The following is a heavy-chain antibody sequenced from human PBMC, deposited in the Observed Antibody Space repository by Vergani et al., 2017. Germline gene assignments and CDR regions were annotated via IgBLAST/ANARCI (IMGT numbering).Heavy chain of an antibody. J-gene: IGHJ4*02. Sequence: EVQLVESGGGLVKPGRSLRLSCTASGFTFGDYAMSWFRQAPGKGLEWVGFIRSKAYGGTTEYAASVKGRFTISRDDSKSIAYLQMNSLKTEDTAVYYCPRGYEGLYYYGSGSYVPYWGQGTLVTVSS. CDR2: IRSKAYGGTT. V-gene: IGHV3-49*05. CDR1: GFTFGDYA. D-gene: IGHD3-10*01. CDR3: PRGYEGLYYYGSGSYVPY.